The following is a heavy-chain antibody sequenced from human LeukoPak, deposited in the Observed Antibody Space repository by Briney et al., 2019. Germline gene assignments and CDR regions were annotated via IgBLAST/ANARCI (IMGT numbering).Heavy chain of an antibody. D-gene: IGHD3-16*01. CDR3: ARESYDWAFDY. J-gene: IGHJ4*02. Sequence: SETLSLTCTVSGGSISSYYWSWIRQPPGKGLEWIGYIYYSGSTNYNPSLKSRVTISVDTSKNQFSLKLGSVTAADTAVYYCARESYDWAFDYWGQGTLVTVSS. V-gene: IGHV4-59*01. CDR2: IYYSGST. CDR1: GGSISSYY.